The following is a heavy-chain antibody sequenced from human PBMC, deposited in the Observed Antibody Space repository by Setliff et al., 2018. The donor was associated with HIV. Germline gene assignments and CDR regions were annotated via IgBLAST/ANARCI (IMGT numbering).Heavy chain of an antibody. D-gene: IGHD3-10*01. CDR3: AAGIYGSYGMDV. CDR1: GGTFSSYA. V-gene: IGHV1-69*04. J-gene: IGHJ6*02. CDR2: IIPIFPIA. Sequence: SVKVSCKASGGTFSSYAITWVRQAPGQGLEWMGRIIPIFPIANYAQKFQDRVTITADKSTSTAYMELSSLRSEDTAVYYCAAGIYGSYGMDVWGQGTTVTVSS.